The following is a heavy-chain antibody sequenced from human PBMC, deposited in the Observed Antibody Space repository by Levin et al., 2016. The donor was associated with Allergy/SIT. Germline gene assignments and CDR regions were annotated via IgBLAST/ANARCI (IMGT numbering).Heavy chain of an antibody. D-gene: IGHD4-17*01. V-gene: IGHV4-59*01. CDR3: ASLTRDDYGDPWRNPPDY. Sequence: WIRQPPGKGLEWIGYIYYSGSTNYNPSLKSRVTISVDTSKNQFSLKLSSVTAADTAVYYCASLTRDDYGDPWRNPPDYWGQGTLVTVSS. J-gene: IGHJ4*02. CDR2: IYYSGST.